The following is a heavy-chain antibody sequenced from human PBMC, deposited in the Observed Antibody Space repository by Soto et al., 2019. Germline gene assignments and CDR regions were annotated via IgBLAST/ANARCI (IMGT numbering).Heavy chain of an antibody. J-gene: IGHJ4*02. CDR1: GGSISSSDYY. CDR2: IYSSGNT. Sequence: PSETLSLTCTVSGGSISSSDYYWSWIRQPPGKGREWIGYIYSSGNTYYNPSLKSRLTITVHTSKNQFSLKLNSVTAADTALYYCARGLSAATVVTCYFASWGQGTLVTVSS. D-gene: IGHD4-17*01. CDR3: ARGLSAATVVTCYFAS. V-gene: IGHV4-31*03.